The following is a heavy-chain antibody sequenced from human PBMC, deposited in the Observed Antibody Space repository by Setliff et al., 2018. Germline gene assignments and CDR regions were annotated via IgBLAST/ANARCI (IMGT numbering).Heavy chain of an antibody. V-gene: IGHV3-7*01. Sequence: VGSLRLSCAGSGFTFNTYWMTWVRQAPGKGLEWVASITHDGSKTYILDSVKGRFTISRDNTKNSLYLQMSSLRGEDTAVYHCTRDQDYYGMDVWGQGTTVTVSS. CDR3: TRDQDYYGMDV. CDR2: ITHDGSKT. CDR1: GFTFNTYW. J-gene: IGHJ6*02.